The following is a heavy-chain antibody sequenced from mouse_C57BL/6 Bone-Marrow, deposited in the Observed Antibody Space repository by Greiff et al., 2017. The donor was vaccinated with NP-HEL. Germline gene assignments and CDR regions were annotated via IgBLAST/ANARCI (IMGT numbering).Heavy chain of an antibody. V-gene: IGHV1-81*01. Sequence: VQLQQSGAELARPGASVKLSCKASGYTFTSYGISWVKQRTGQGLEWIGKIYPRSGNTYYNEKFKGKATLTADKSSSTAYMELRSLTSEDSAVYFCARWGGRGFAYWGQGTLVTVSA. CDR2: IYPRSGNT. CDR1: GYTFTSYG. CDR3: ARWGGRGFAY. J-gene: IGHJ3*01.